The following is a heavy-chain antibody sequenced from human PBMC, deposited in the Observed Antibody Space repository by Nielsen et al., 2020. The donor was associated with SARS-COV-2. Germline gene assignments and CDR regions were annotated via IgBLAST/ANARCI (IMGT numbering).Heavy chain of an antibody. CDR3: AKDPSDGYSSSWYFDY. Sequence: GGSLRLSCAASGFTFSSYWMSWVRQAPGKGLEWVANIKQDGSEKYYVDSVKGRFTISRDNAKNSLYLQMNSLRAEDTALYYCAKDPSDGYSSSWYFDYWGQGTLVTVSS. J-gene: IGHJ4*02. CDR2: IKQDGSEK. D-gene: IGHD6-13*01. V-gene: IGHV3-7*03. CDR1: GFTFSSYW.